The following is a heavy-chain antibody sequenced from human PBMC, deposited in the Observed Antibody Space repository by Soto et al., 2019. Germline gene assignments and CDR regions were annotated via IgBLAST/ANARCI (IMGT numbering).Heavy chain of an antibody. CDR1: GYTFTGYY. Sequence: QVQLVQSGAEVKKPGASVKVSCKASGYTFTGYYMHWVRQAPGQGLEWMGWINPNSGGTNYAQKFQGWVTMTRDTSISTAYMELSRLRSDDTAVYYCARDVPYYDFWGGYPGRLSRVGYYGMDVWGQGTTVTVSS. D-gene: IGHD3-3*01. CDR3: ARDVPYYDFWGGYPGRLSRVGYYGMDV. J-gene: IGHJ6*02. V-gene: IGHV1-2*04. CDR2: INPNSGGT.